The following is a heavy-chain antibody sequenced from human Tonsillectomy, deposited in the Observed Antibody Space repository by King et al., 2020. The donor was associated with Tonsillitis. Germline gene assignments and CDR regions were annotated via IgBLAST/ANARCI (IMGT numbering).Heavy chain of an antibody. J-gene: IGHJ4*02. D-gene: IGHD3-16*01. Sequence: VQLVESGGGLAQPGRSLRLSCAASGFTFDDYAMHWVRQGPGKGLEWVSSISWNSGIIDYADSVQGRFSISRDNAKNYLYLQMNSLRAEDTALYYCVKSIDSSSLGAPQTGFEYWGQGTQVTVSS. V-gene: IGHV3-9*01. CDR1: GFTFDDYA. CDR2: ISWNSGII. CDR3: VKSIDSSSLGAPQTGFEY.